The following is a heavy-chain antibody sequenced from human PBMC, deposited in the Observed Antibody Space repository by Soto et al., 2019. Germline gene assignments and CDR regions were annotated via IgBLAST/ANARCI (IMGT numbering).Heavy chain of an antibody. CDR3: ARGRWYTSSWYWFDP. CDR1: EVSFSDFH. J-gene: IGHJ5*02. D-gene: IGHD6-13*01. Sequence: LRLSCAASEVSFSDFHISWIRQAPGKGLEWFSYISNSGNTKNYVDSVKGRFTISRDNAKNSVYLQMNNLRAEDTAIYYCARGRWYTSSWYWFDPWGQGTMVTVSS. V-gene: IGHV3-11*01. CDR2: ISNSGNTK.